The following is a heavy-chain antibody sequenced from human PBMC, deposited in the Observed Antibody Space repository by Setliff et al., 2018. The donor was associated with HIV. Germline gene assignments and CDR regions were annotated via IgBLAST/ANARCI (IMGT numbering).Heavy chain of an antibody. CDR2: INPNSGGT. Sequence: GASVKVSCKASGYTFTGYFIHWVRQAPGQGLEWMGRINPNSGGTNYAQKFQGRVTMTRDTSISAAHMEVGRLSSDDTAVYCCATKVHCTNGVCLDAFDTLGKGTMVPVAS. V-gene: IGHV1-2*06. D-gene: IGHD2-8*01. CDR1: GYTFTGYF. CDR3: ATKVHCTNGVCLDAFDT. J-gene: IGHJ3*02.